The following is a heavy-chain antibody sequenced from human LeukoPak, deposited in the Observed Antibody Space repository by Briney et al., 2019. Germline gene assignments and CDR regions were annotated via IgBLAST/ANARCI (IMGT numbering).Heavy chain of an antibody. CDR3: AREESQDGDFDY. CDR2: IIPILGIA. V-gene: IGHV1-69*04. D-gene: IGHD4-17*01. J-gene: IGHJ4*02. Sequence: ASVKVSCKASGGTFSSYAISWVRQAPGQGLEWMGRIIPILGIANYAQEFQGRVTITADKSTSTAYMELSSLRSEDTAVYYCAREESQDGDFDYWGQGTLVTVSS. CDR1: GGTFSSYA.